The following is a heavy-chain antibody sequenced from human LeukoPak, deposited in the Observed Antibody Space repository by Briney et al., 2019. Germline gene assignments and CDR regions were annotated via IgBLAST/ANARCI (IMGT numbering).Heavy chain of an antibody. J-gene: IGHJ4*02. CDR2: ISYHGSHK. D-gene: IGHD3-22*01. Sequence: GGSLRLSCAASGFAFSRYGIRWVRQAPGKGLEWVALISYHGSHKYYGDSVRGRFTISRDHSKNTLYLQMTSLRTEDTAMYYCAKDLSDSSDYWYGELDYWGQGILVTVSS. CDR1: GFAFSRYG. CDR3: AKDLSDSSDYWYGELDY. V-gene: IGHV3-30*18.